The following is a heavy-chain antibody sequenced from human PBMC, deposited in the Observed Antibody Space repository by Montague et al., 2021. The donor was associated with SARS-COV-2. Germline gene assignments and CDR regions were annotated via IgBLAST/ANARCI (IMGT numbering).Heavy chain of an antibody. CDR1: GGSFSSFY. CDR2: VYSTGNT. Sequence: SETLSLTCNVSGGSFSSFYWTWIRQPPAKGLEWIGYVYSTGNTNYNPSLKSRVTISVDTSKNHFPLELSSVTAADTAVYYCARDRGYRDYVYAFNIWGQGTMVTVSS. D-gene: IGHD4-17*01. V-gene: IGHV4-59*01. J-gene: IGHJ3*02. CDR3: ARDRGYRDYVYAFNI.